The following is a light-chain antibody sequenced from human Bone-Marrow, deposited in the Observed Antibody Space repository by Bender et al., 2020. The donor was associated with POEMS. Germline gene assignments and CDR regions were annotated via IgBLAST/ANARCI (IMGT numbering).Light chain of an antibody. V-gene: IGLV2-14*03. Sequence: QSALTQPASVSGSPGQSITISCTGTSSDIGSYNFVSWYQQNPGKAPQLMIYDVTNRPSGASSRFSGSKSGNTASLTISGLQPEDEADYFCSSYTATNTAYVFGTGTKVTVL. CDR3: SSYTATNTAYV. CDR2: DVT. CDR1: SSDIGSYNF. J-gene: IGLJ1*01.